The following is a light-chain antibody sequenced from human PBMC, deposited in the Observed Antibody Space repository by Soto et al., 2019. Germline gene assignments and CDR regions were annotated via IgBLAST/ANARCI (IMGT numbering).Light chain of an antibody. CDR3: QQYNSYSRT. CDR1: QSISSW. V-gene: IGKV1-5*03. J-gene: IGKJ1*01. CDR2: KAS. Sequence: DIQMTPSPSPLSASLGDRVTIPFRASQSISSWLAWYQQKPGKAPKLLIYKASSLESGVPSRFSGSGSGTEFTLTISSLQPDDFATYYCQQYNSYSRTFGQGTKVDI.